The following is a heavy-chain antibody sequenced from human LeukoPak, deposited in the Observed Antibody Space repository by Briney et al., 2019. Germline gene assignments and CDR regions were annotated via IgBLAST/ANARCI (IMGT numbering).Heavy chain of an antibody. J-gene: IGHJ6*04. CDR2: INHSGRT. CDR3: ARGPGRYCSSTSCRPRTYYYYGMDV. CDR1: GGSFSGYY. Sequence: SETLSLTCAVYGGSFSGYYWSWIRQPPGKGLEWVGEINHSGRTNYNPSLKSRVTISVDTSKNQFSLKLSSVTAADTAVYYCARGPGRYCSSTSCRPRTYYYYGMDVWGKGTTVTVSS. V-gene: IGHV4-34*01. D-gene: IGHD2-2*01.